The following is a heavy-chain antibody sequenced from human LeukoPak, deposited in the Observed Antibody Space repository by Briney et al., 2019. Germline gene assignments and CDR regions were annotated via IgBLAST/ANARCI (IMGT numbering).Heavy chain of an antibody. J-gene: IGHJ4*01. V-gene: IGHV3-23*01. D-gene: IGHD3-9*01. CDR1: GFTFSSYA. CDR3: AKDHILRYFDWSPEYYFDY. Sequence: GGSLRLSCAASGFTFSSYAMSWVRQAPGKGLEWVSAISGSGGSTYYADSVKGRFTISRDNSKNTLYLQMNSLRAEDTAVYYCAKDHILRYFDWSPEYYFDYWGQEPWSPPPQ. CDR2: ISGSGGST.